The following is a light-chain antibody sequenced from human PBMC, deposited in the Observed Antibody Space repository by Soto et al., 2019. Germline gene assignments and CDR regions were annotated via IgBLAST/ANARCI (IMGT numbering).Light chain of an antibody. CDR1: SSDIGGYNS. J-gene: IGLJ1*01. Sequence: QSALTQSPSASGSPGQSVTISCTGTSSDIGGYNSVSWYQQHPGKAPKVMIYDVSKRPSGVPDRFSGSKSGNTASLTVSALQAEDEADYYCSSYTARNNLVFGTGTKVTVL. V-gene: IGLV2-8*01. CDR3: SSYTARNNLV. CDR2: DVS.